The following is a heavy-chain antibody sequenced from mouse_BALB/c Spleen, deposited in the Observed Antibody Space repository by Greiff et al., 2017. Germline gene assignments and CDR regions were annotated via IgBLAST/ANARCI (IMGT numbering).Heavy chain of an antibody. CDR2: IDPANGNT. D-gene: IGHD1-1*01. CDR3: ARHGSSYYWYFDV. V-gene: IGHV14-3*02. CDR1: GFNIKDTY. Sequence: VQLQQSGAELVKPGASVKLSCTASGFNIKDTYMHWVKQRPEQGLEWIGRIDPANGNTKYDPKFQGKATITADTSSNTAYLQLSSLTSEDTAVYYCARHGSSYYWYFDVWGAGTTVTVSS. J-gene: IGHJ1*01.